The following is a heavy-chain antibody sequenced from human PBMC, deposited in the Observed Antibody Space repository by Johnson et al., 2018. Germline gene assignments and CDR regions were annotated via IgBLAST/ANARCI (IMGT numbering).Heavy chain of an antibody. CDR3: ARKGRDYYYYMDV. V-gene: IGHV4-59*01. D-gene: IGHD1-26*01. J-gene: IGHJ6*03. CDR1: GGSISSYY. Sequence: QVQLQESGPGLVKPSETLSLTCTVSGGSISSYYWSWIRQPPGKGLEWIGYIYYSGSTNYNPSLKSRVTISVDTSKNQFSLKLSSVTAADPAVYYCARKGRDYYYYMDVWGKGTTVTVSS. CDR2: IYYSGST.